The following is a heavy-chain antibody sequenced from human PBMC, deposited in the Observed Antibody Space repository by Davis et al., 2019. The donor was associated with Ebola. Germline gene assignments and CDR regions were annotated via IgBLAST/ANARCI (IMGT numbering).Heavy chain of an antibody. Sequence: GESLKISCAASGYFTFSSYAMHWVRQAPGKGLEWVAVISYDGSNEYYADSVKGRFTISRDNSKNTLYLQMNSLRAEDTAVYYCARVTLYSSGWFGYLDYWGQGTLVTVSS. V-gene: IGHV3-30*04. CDR1: GYFTFSSYA. J-gene: IGHJ4*02. CDR2: ISYDGSNE. CDR3: ARVTLYSSGWFGYLDY. D-gene: IGHD6-19*01.